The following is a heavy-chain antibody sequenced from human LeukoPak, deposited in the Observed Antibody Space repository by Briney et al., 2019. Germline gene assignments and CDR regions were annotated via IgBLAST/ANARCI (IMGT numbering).Heavy chain of an antibody. CDR1: GFTFSSYW. CDR2: INQDGREK. CDR3: ARDQTGQAWIY. J-gene: IGHJ4*02. V-gene: IGHV3-7*04. Sequence: GGSLRLSCTASGFTFSSYWMSWVRQAPGKGLEWVANINQDGREKHSVDSVKGRFTVSRDNARNSLYLQMNSLRAEDTAMYYCARDQTGQAWIYWGQGTLVTVSS. D-gene: IGHD2-2*03.